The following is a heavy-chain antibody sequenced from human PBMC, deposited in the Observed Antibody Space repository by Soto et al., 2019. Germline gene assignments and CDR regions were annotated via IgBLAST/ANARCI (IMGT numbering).Heavy chain of an antibody. CDR2: ISPYNGNT. J-gene: IGHJ4*02. V-gene: IGHV1-18*04. CDR3: ARDKVEMATIFAY. D-gene: IGHD5-12*01. CDR1: GYTFTTCG. Sequence: QVQLVQSGAEVKKPGASVKVSCKTSGYTFTTCGISWVRQAPGQGLEWMGWISPYNGNTNYAQKIQGRVTMTTDTSTSTANMELRGLRSDDTAGYYCARDKVEMATIFAYWGQGTLVTVSS.